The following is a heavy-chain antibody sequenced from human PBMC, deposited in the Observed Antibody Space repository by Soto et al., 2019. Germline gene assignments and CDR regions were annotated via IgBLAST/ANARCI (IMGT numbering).Heavy chain of an antibody. Sequence: QITLKESGPTLVTPTQTLTLTCTFSGFSLSTSEVGVGWVRQPPGKALEWLALIHWDDDRRYSPSLKTRPTVTKDTSKNQVVLTMTNMDPVDTATYYCAHRRRTVTPYYFDYWGQGTLVTVSS. V-gene: IGHV2-5*02. CDR1: GFSLSTSEVG. D-gene: IGHD4-17*01. CDR3: AHRRRTVTPYYFDY. J-gene: IGHJ4*02. CDR2: IHWDDDR.